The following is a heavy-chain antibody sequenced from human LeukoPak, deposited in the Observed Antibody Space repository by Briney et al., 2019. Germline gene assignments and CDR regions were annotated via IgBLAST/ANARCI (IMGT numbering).Heavy chain of an antibody. CDR3: ARVQTGTTDRTNN. D-gene: IGHD1-7*01. J-gene: IGHJ4*02. Sequence: SSETLSLTCTVSGVSISSYYWSWLRQPPGKGLEGIGYIYYSGSTNYNPSLKSRVTISVDTSKNQFSLKLSSVTAADTAVYYCARVQTGTTDRTNNWGQGTLVTVSS. CDR2: IYYSGST. CDR1: GVSISSYY. V-gene: IGHV4-59*01.